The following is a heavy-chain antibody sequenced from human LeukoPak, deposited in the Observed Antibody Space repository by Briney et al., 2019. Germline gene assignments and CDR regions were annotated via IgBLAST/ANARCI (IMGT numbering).Heavy chain of an antibody. Sequence: GGSLRLSCAASGFTFDDYGMSWVRQAPGKGLEWVSGINWNGGSTGYADSVKGRFTISRDNAKNSLYLQMNSLRAEDTALYYCAREGLIWRGYYFGYWGQGTLVTVSS. CDR3: AREGLIWRGYYFGY. D-gene: IGHD3-3*01. V-gene: IGHV3-20*04. CDR2: INWNGGST. J-gene: IGHJ4*02. CDR1: GFTFDDYG.